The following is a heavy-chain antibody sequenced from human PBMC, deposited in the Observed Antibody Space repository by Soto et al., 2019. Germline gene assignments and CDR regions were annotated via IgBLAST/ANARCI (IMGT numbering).Heavy chain of an antibody. D-gene: IGHD6-25*01. CDR2: ISTGGGST. CDR3: ARSREIIASAGSFDY. Sequence: EVQLLGSGGGLVQPGGSLRLSCAASGFTFSSHVMSWVRQAPGKGLEWVSGISTGGGSTDYADSVKGRFTISRDNSKTTLHLQMKSLRADDTAVYYCARSREIIASAGSFDYWGQGTLVTVSS. CDR1: GFTFSSHV. V-gene: IGHV3-23*01. J-gene: IGHJ4*02.